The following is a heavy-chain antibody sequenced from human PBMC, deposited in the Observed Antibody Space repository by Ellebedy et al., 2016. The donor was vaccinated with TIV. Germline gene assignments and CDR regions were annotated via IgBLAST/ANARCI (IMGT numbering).Heavy chain of an antibody. CDR3: AKSQGLIVIRHLDC. V-gene: IGHV3-30*18. J-gene: IGHJ4*02. CDR1: GFRFSNFG. CDR2: ISSDGSYT. Sequence: GESLKISCEASGFRFSNFGMHWARQAPGKGLEWVAVISSDGSYTYHGDSVKGRFTISRDNSKNTLYLQMNSLRDEDTAVYYCAKSQGLIVIRHLDCWGQGTLVTVSS. D-gene: IGHD3-16*02.